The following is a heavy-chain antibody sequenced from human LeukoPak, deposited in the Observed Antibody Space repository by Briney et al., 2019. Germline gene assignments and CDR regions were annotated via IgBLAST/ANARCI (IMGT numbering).Heavy chain of an antibody. D-gene: IGHD3-3*02. Sequence: PSETLSLTCAVYGGSFRGYYWSWIRQPPGKGLEWIGEMNHSGSTNYNSSLKSRVTISVDTSKNQFSLKLSSVTAADTAVYYCARGSGPISFWGQGTLVTVSS. V-gene: IGHV4-34*01. CDR1: GGSFRGYY. J-gene: IGHJ4*02. CDR2: MNHSGST. CDR3: ARGSGPISF.